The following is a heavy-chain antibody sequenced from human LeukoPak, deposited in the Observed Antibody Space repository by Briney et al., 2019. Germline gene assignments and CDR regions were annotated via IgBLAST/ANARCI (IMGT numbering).Heavy chain of an antibody. CDR2: IYYSGST. D-gene: IGHD4-23*01. J-gene: IGHJ4*02. Sequence: PSETLSLTCTVSGGSLSSSSYYWGWIRQPPGKGLEWIGSIYYSGSTYYNPSLKSRVTISVDTSKNQFSLKLSSVTAADTAVYYCARHPAVVTPGFDYWGQGTLVTVSS. CDR3: ARHPAVVTPGFDY. V-gene: IGHV4-39*01. CDR1: GGSLSSSSYY.